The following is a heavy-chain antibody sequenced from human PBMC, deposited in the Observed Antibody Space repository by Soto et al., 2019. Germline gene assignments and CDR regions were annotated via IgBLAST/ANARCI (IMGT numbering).Heavy chain of an antibody. Sequence: GGSLRLSCAASGFTFSSYAMSWVRQAPGKGLEWVSAISGSGGSTYYADSVKGRFTISRDNSKNTLYLQMNSLRAEDTAVYYCATSYSSSWSPTAIYYFDYWGQGTLVTVSS. V-gene: IGHV3-23*01. CDR3: ATSYSSSWSPTAIYYFDY. D-gene: IGHD6-13*01. J-gene: IGHJ4*02. CDR2: ISGSGGST. CDR1: GFTFSSYA.